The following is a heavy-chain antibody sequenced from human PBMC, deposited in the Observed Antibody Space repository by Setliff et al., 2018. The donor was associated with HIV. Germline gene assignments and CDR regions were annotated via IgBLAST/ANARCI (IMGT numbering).Heavy chain of an antibody. CDR1: GYTFTSYT. D-gene: IGHD3-22*01. Sequence: ASVKVSCKSTGYTFTSYTMHWVRQATGQRLEWMGRIDAGNGNTKYSQKFQGRVTITRDTSATTAYMELSSLRSEDTAVYYCARDHRPNYYDNSGSPGYWGQGTLVTVSS. J-gene: IGHJ4*02. V-gene: IGHV1-3*01. CDR2: IDAGNGNT. CDR3: ARDHRPNYYDNSGSPGY.